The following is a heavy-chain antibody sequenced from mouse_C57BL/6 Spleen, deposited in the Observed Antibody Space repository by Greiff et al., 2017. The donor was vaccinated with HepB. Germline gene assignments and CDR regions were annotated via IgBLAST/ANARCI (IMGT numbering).Heavy chain of an antibody. CDR2: INPNNGGT. V-gene: IGHV1-26*01. D-gene: IGHD1-1*01. Sequence: VQLQQSGPELVKPGASVKISCKASGYTFTDYYMNWVKQSHGKSLEWIGDINPNNGGTSYNQKFKGKATLTVDKSSSTAYMELRSLTSEDSAVYYGAREILRYLDYWGQGTTLTVSS. J-gene: IGHJ2*01. CDR3: AREILRYLDY. CDR1: GYTFTDYY.